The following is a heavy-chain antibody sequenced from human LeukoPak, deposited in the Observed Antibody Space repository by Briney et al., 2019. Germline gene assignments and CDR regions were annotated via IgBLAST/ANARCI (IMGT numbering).Heavy chain of an antibody. CDR3: AKEQRRFLESLEY. D-gene: IGHD3-3*01. J-gene: IGHJ4*02. CDR2: ITGSGGST. Sequence: PGGSLRLSCAASGFTFSSYAMSWFRQAPGKGLEGVSAITGSGGSTYYADSVKGRFTISRDNSKNPLYLQMNSLSAEDTAVCYCAKEQRRFLESLEYWGQGTLVTVSS. CDR1: GFTFSSYA. V-gene: IGHV3-23*01.